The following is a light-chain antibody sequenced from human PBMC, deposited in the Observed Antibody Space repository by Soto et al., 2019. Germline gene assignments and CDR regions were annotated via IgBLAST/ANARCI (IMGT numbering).Light chain of an antibody. V-gene: IGKV3-11*01. CDR2: DAS. J-gene: IGKJ1*01. Sequence: EIVLTQSPGTLSLSPGERATLSCMASQSVSSYLAWYQQKPGQAPRLLIYDASNRATGIPAGFSGSGSGTDFTLTISSLQPEDFATYHCHQSFTSPWTFGQGTKVDI. CDR1: QSVSSY. CDR3: HQSFTSPWT.